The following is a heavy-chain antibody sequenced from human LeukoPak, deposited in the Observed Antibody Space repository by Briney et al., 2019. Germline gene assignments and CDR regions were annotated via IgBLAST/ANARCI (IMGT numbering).Heavy chain of an antibody. CDR2: ILYDGSNK. Sequence: PGGSLRLSCAASGFTFSSYGIHWVRQAPGEGLEWVAFILYDGSNKFYADSVKGRFTISKDNSKNTLYLQMNSLRAEDTAVYYCARPYCSGGSCYSGHFDYWGQGTLVTVSS. J-gene: IGHJ4*02. V-gene: IGHV3-30*02. CDR1: GFTFSSYG. D-gene: IGHD2-15*01. CDR3: ARPYCSGGSCYSGHFDY.